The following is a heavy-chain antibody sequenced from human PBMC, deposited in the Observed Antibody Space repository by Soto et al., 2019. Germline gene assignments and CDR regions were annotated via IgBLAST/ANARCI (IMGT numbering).Heavy chain of an antibody. D-gene: IGHD3-3*01. CDR2: IYSSGGT. Sequence: SETLSLTCTVSGGAISGYYWTWIRQSAGKGLEWIGRIYSSGGTKYNPSLKSRVTMSLDTSKNQFSLRLSSVTAADTAVYYCARGQRFSDSFDPWGQGTLVTSPQ. V-gene: IGHV4-4*07. CDR3: ARGQRFSDSFDP. CDR1: GGAISGYY. J-gene: IGHJ5*02.